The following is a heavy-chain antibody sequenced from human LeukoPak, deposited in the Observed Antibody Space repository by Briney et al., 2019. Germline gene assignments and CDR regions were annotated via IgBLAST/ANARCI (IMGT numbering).Heavy chain of an antibody. Sequence: SETLSLTCTVSGGFTTSYYWSWIRQPPGKGLEWIGYIYYTGSTNYNPSLKSRVTISVDTSKTQFSLKLRSVTAADTAVYYCARDRGNGMDVWGQGTTVTVSS. CDR3: ARDRGNGMDV. D-gene: IGHD3-10*01. V-gene: IGHV4-59*01. CDR2: IYYTGST. J-gene: IGHJ6*02. CDR1: GGFTTSYY.